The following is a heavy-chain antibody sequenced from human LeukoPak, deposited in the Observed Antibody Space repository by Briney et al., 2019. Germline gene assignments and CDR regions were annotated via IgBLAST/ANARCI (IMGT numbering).Heavy chain of an antibody. CDR3: TTDGYSSSWNAFDY. Sequence: GRSLRLSCAASGFTFSSYGMHWVRQAPGKGLEWVGRIKSKTDGGTIDYAAPVKGRFTISRDDSRNTLYLQMNSLKTEDTAVYYCTTDGYSSSWNAFDYWGQGTLVTVSS. V-gene: IGHV3-15*07. CDR1: GFTFSSYG. CDR2: IKSKTDGGTI. D-gene: IGHD6-13*01. J-gene: IGHJ4*02.